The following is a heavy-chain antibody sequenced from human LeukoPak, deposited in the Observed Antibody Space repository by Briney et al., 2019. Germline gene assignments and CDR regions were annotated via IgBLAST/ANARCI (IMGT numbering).Heavy chain of an antibody. CDR3: ARGTDSLWFGELSCCAFDI. V-gene: IGHV3-66*02. CDR1: GFTVSSNY. CDR2: IYSGGST. Sequence: PGGSLRLSCAASGFTVSSNYMSWVRQAPGKGLEWVSVIYSGGSTYYADSVKGRFTISRDNSKNTLYLQMNSLTAEDTAVYYCARGTDSLWFGELSCCAFDIWGQGTMVTVSS. J-gene: IGHJ3*02. D-gene: IGHD3-10*01.